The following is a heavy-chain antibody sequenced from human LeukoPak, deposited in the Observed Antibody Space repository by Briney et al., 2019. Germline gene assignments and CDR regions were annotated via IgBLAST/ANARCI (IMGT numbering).Heavy chain of an antibody. CDR3: AGGGSCYDFGSGLKDCSFDY. Sequence: GGSLKVSCAASGFTFSSYGMHWVRQAPGKGLEWVAFIRSDGSNKYYADSVQGRFTISGDNSKNTLYLQMNSLRAEDTAVYYCAGGGSCYDFGSGLKDCSFDYWGQGNLVTVSS. CDR1: GFTFSSYG. J-gene: IGHJ4*02. V-gene: IGHV3-30*02. D-gene: IGHD3-3*01. CDR2: IRSDGSNK.